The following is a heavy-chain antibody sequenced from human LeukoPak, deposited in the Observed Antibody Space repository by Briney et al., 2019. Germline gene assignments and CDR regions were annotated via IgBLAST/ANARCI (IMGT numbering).Heavy chain of an antibody. D-gene: IGHD3-10*01. Sequence: SETLSLTCTVSSGSLSCGRYYWSWIRQPAGKGLEWIGRIYSSGSTNYNSSLKSRVTISVDTSKNQFSLKVSSVTAADTAVYYCARSTYYYGSGSYYPFDCWGQGTLVTVSS. J-gene: IGHJ4*02. V-gene: IGHV4-61*02. CDR3: ARSTYYYGSGSYYPFDC. CDR1: SGSLSCGRYY. CDR2: IYSSGST.